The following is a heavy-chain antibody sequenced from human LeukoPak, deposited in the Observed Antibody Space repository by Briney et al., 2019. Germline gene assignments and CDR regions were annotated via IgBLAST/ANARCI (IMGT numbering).Heavy chain of an antibody. J-gene: IGHJ4*02. CDR1: GFTFSSYG. CDR3: ASGGTLIGRH. V-gene: IGHV3-33*01. D-gene: IGHD1-1*01. Sequence: GGSLRLSCAASGFTFSSYGMHWVRQAPGKGLEGVAVIWHDGSNKYYADSVKGRFTIYRDNSKNTLYLQMNSLRAEDTAVYYCASGGTLIGRHWGQGTLVTVSS. CDR2: IWHDGSNK.